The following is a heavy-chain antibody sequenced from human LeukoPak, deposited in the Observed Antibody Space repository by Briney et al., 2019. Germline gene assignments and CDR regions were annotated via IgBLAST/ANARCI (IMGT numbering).Heavy chain of an antibody. J-gene: IGHJ3*02. CDR2: INWNGGST. CDR1: GFTFDDYG. Sequence: PGGSLRLSCAASGFTFDDYGMSWVRQAPGKGLEWVSGINWNGGSTGYADSVKGRFTISRDNAKNSLYLQMNSLRAEDTALYYCARARDCTNGVCSPGDAFDIWGQGTMVTVSS. V-gene: IGHV3-20*04. CDR3: ARARDCTNGVCSPGDAFDI. D-gene: IGHD2-8*01.